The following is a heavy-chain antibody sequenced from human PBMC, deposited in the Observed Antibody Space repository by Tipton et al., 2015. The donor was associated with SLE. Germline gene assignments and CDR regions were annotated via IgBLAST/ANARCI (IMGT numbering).Heavy chain of an antibody. V-gene: IGHV3-48*04. CDR3: ASGPGREWLVRFAY. CDR2: ITPGSESI. Sequence: SLRLSCIGSGFTFSKDNMIWVRQPPGTGLEWSSDITPGSESIFYSDSVKGRFTISRDNGNNAMFLQMNSLTVEDTAVYFCASGPGREWLVRFAYWGQGTLVTVSS. CDR1: GFTFSKDN. D-gene: IGHD6-19*01. J-gene: IGHJ4*02.